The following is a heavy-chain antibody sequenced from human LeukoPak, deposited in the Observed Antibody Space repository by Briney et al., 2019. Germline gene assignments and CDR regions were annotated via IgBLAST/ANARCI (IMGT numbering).Heavy chain of an antibody. CDR1: GXTFSRYW. D-gene: IGHD6-6*01. J-gene: IGHJ4*02. CDR3: ARDPATEYYFDY. Sequence: GGSLRLSCAASGXTFSRYWMHWVRQAPGKGLVWVSRINSDGSSTTYADSVKGRFTISRDNAKNTLYLQMNSLRAEDTAVYYCARDPATEYYFDYWGQGTLVTVSS. V-gene: IGHV3-74*03. CDR2: INSDGSST.